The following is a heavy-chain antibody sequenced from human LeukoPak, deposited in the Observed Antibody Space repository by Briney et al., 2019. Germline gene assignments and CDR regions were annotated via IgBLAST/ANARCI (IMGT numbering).Heavy chain of an antibody. CDR3: ARDHCDYSGKDY. J-gene: IGHJ4*02. D-gene: IGHD2-15*01. V-gene: IGHV3-33*01. CDR2: TWYDGSNK. Sequence: PGGSLRLSCAASGFTFSSYGMHWVRQAPGKGLEWVAVTWYDGSNKYYADAVKGRFTISRDNSKNTLYLQMNSLRAEDTAVYFCARDHCDYSGKDYGGQGTLVTVSS. CDR1: GFTFSSYG.